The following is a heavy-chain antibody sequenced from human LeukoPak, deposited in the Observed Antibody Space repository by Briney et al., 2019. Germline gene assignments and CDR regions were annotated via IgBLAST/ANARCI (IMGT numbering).Heavy chain of an antibody. Sequence: SGTLSLTCAVSGGSISSSNWWSCVRQPPGKGLEWIGEIDHSGSTNYNPSLKSRVTISVDKSKNQFSLKLSSVTAADTAVYYCARQTGSGLFTLPGGQGTLVTVSS. J-gene: IGHJ4*02. V-gene: IGHV4-4*02. CDR1: GGSISSSNW. CDR2: IDHSGST. D-gene: IGHD3/OR15-3a*01. CDR3: ARQTGSGLFTLP.